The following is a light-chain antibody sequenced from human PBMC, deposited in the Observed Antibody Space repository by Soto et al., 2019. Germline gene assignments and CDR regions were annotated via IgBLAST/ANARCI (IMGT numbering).Light chain of an antibody. CDR3: HQYHRPSDT. CDR1: ESVLSSVNDNNY. V-gene: IGKV4-1*01. CDR2: WAS. J-gene: IGKJ2*01. Sequence: DIVMTQSPDSLSVSLGGRATINCKSSESVLSSVNDNNYVAWYQQRPGQPPKLLIFWASSRESGVPDRFIGSGSGTDFTLTINGLQHEDVAVYSCHQYHRPSDTFGQGTKVDIK.